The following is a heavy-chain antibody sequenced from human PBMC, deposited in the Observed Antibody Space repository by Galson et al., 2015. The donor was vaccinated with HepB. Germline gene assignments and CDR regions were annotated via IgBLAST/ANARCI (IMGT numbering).Heavy chain of an antibody. CDR1: GGTFSSYA. CDR2: IIPILGIA. V-gene: IGHV1-69*04. D-gene: IGHD2-15*01. J-gene: IGHJ4*02. Sequence: SVKVSCKASGGTFSSYAISWVRQAPGQGLEWMGRIIPILGIANYAQKFQGRVTITADKSTSTAYMELSSLRSEDTAVYYCAREVVVAATPPFDYWGQGTLVTVSS. CDR3: AREVVVAATPPFDY.